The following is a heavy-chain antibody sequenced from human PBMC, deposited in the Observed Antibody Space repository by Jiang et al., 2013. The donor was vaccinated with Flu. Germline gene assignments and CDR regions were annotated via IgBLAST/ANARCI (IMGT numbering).Heavy chain of an antibody. V-gene: IGHV7-4-1*02. D-gene: IGHD5-18*01. CDR3: ARGGTASGY. CDR2: INTNTGNP. Sequence: GQGLEWMGWINTNTGNPTYAQGFTGRFVFSLDTSVSTAYLQISSLKAEDTAVYYCARGGTASGYWGQGTLVTVSS. J-gene: IGHJ4*02.